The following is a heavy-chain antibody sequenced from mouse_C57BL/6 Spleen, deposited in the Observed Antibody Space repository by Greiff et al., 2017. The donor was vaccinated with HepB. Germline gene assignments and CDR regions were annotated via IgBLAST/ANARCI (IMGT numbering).Heavy chain of an antibody. J-gene: IGHJ2*01. Sequence: VKLMESGAELARPGASVKLSCKASGYTFTSYGISWVKQRTGQGLEWIGEIYPRSGNTYYNEKFKGKATLTADKSSSTAYMELRSLTSEDSAVYFSARSRYYGSSYYFDYWGQGTTLTVSS. D-gene: IGHD1-1*01. V-gene: IGHV1-81*01. CDR2: IYPRSGNT. CDR3: ARSRYYGSSYYFDY. CDR1: GYTFTSYG.